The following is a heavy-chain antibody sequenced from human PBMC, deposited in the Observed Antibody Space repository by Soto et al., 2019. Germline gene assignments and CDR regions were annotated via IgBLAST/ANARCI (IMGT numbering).Heavy chain of an antibody. D-gene: IGHD3-22*01. CDR3: VTDDYDNSGYYPVNYYYYGIDV. CDR2: ISSSSSTI. CDR1: GFTFSSYS. J-gene: IGHJ6*02. V-gene: IGHV3-48*02. Sequence: EVQLVESGGGLVQPGGSLRLSCAASGFTFSSYSMNWVRQAPGKGLEWDSYISSSSSTIYYADSVKGRFTISRDNAKNSLYLQMNSLRDEDTAVYYCVTDDYDNSGYYPVNYYYYGIDVWGRGTTVTVSS.